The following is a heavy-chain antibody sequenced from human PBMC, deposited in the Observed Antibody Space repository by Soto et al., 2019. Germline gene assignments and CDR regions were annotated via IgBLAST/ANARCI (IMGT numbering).Heavy chain of an antibody. V-gene: IGHV1-8*01. J-gene: IGHJ4*02. Sequence: QVQLVQSGAEVKKPGASVKVSCKASGYTFTSYDINWVRQATGQGLEWMGWMNPNSGNTGYAQKFQGRVTMTRNTXXSTAYRELSSLRSEDTAVYYCARGPMGADTYYLDYWGQGTLVTVSP. CDR1: GYTFTSYD. CDR3: ARGPMGADTYYLDY. D-gene: IGHD1-26*01. CDR2: MNPNSGNT.